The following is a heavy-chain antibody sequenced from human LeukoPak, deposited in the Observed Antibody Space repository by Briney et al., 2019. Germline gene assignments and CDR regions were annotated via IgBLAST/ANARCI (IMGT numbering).Heavy chain of an antibody. J-gene: IGHJ4*02. Sequence: GGTLRLSRAPSRVTLSTYGFHWGRQAPGKGLEWVAFISDSGGDKCYAHSVKGRLTISRDKSKNTVNLQMSSLRVEDTALYYCARDGGSESYAFDYWGQGTQVTVSS. CDR2: ISDSGGDK. D-gene: IGHD3-10*01. V-gene: IGHV3-30*02. CDR3: ARDGGSESYAFDY. CDR1: RVTLSTYG.